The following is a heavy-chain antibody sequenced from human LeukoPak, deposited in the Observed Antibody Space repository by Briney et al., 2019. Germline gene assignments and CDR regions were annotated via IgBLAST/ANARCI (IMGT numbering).Heavy chain of an antibody. CDR2: INHSGST. J-gene: IGHJ4*02. D-gene: IGHD1-20*01. CDR3: ARVTGDSGDYFDY. V-gene: IGHV4-34*01. Sequence: SETLSLTCAVYGGSFSGNYWSWIRQPPGKGLEWIGEINHSGSTNYNPSLKSRVTISVDTSKNQFSLKLSSVTAADTAVYYCARVTGDSGDYFDYWGRGTLVTVSS. CDR1: GGSFSGNY.